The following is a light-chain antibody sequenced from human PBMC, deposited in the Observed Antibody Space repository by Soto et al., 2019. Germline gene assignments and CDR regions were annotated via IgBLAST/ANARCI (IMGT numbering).Light chain of an antibody. CDR1: QTISSW. Sequence: DMQMTQSPSTLSGSVGDRVTITCRASQTISSWLAWFQQKPGKAPKRLIYKASTLKSGVPSRFSGSGSGTEFTLTISSLQPDDFATYYCQHYNSYSEAFGQGTKVDIK. CDR2: KAS. J-gene: IGKJ1*01. V-gene: IGKV1-5*03. CDR3: QHYNSYSEA.